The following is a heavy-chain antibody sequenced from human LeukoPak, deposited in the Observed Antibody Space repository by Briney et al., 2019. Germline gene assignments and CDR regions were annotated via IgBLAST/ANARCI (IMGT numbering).Heavy chain of an antibody. J-gene: IGHJ5*02. CDR3: ARDRRDKGYYGANWFDP. CDR2: ISSSSSYI. CDR1: GFTFSSYE. V-gene: IGHV3-21*04. D-gene: IGHD4-17*01. Sequence: PGGSLRLSCAASGFTFSSYEMNWVRQAPGKGLEWVSSISSSSSYIYYADSVKGRFTISRDNAKNSLYLQMNSLRAEDTAVYYCARDRRDKGYYGANWFDPWGQGTLVTVSS.